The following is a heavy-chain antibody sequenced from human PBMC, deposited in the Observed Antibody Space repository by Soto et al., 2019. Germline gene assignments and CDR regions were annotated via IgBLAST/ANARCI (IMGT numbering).Heavy chain of an antibody. J-gene: IGHJ4*02. Sequence: GASVKVSCKASGYTFTGYYMHWVRQAPGQGLEWMGWINPNSGGTNYAQKFQGWVTMTRDTSISTAYMELSRLRSDDTAVYYCARVNKQWLETYYFDYWGQGTLVTAPQ. CDR2: INPNSGGT. D-gene: IGHD6-19*01. V-gene: IGHV1-2*04. CDR3: ARVNKQWLETYYFDY. CDR1: GYTFTGYY.